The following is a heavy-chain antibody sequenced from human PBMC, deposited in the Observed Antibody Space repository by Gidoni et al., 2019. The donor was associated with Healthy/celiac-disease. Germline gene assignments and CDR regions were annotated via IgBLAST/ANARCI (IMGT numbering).Heavy chain of an antibody. D-gene: IGHD3-10*01. V-gene: IGHV4-34*01. CDR3: ARGLRITMVRGKLKGNWFDP. CDR2: INHSGST. J-gene: IGHJ5*02. Sequence: GLEWIGEINHSGSTNYNPSLKSRVTISVDTSKNQFSLKLSSVTAADTAVYYCARGLRITMVRGKLKGNWFDPWGQGTLVTVSS.